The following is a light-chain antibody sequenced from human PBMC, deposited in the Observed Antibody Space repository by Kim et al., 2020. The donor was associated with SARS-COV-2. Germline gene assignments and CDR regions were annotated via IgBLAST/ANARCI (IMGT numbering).Light chain of an antibody. CDR3: ATWDASLSGVV. CDR2: RNN. Sequence: QSVLTQPPSASGTPGQTVTISCSGSSSNIGSNSIYWYQQLPGTAPKLLIYRNNQRRSGIPDRISGSKSGTSASLAISGLRSEDEPDYYCATWDASLSGVVFGGGTKLTVL. J-gene: IGLJ3*02. V-gene: IGLV1-47*01. CDR1: SSNIGSNS.